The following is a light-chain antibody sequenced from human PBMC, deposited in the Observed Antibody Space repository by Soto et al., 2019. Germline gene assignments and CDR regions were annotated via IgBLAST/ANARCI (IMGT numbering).Light chain of an antibody. V-gene: IGLV1-40*01. CDR2: GNS. Sequence: QSVLTLPPSVSGAPGQRVTISCTGSSSNIGAGYDVHWYQQLPGTAPKLLIYGNSNRPSGVPDRFSGSKSGTSASLAITGLQAEDEADYYCQSYDSSLSGVVFGEGTKLTVL. J-gene: IGLJ2*01. CDR3: QSYDSSLSGVV. CDR1: SSNIGAGYD.